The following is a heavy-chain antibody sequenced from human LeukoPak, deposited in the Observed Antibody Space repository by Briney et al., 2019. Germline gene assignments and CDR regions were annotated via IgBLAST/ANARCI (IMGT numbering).Heavy chain of an antibody. CDR1: GFTFTKDW. D-gene: IGHD2-8*02. V-gene: IGHV3-15*01. CDR3: TTAFSSYWWPG. J-gene: IGHJ4*02. CDR2: ITSKSDGART. Sequence: GGSLRLSCAASGFTFTKDWMSWVRQAPGKGLEWVGRITSKSDGARTDYAAPVKGRFTISRDDSKNTLFLQMDSLRTDDTAVDYCTTAFSSYWWPGWGQGTLVIVSS.